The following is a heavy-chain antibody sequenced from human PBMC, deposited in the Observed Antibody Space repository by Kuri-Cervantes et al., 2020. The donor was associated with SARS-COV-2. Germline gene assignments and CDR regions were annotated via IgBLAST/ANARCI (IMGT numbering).Heavy chain of an antibody. CDR1: GESFIGYY. CDR3: ARGGGGSSWYFDY. Sequence: SETLSLTCAVYGESFIGYYWSWVRQPPGKGLEWIGDINHSGSTNYNPSLKSRVTISVDTSKNQFSLKLSSVTAADTAVYYCARGGGGSSWYFDYWGQGTLVTVSS. J-gene: IGHJ4*02. D-gene: IGHD6-13*01. CDR2: INHSGST. V-gene: IGHV4-34*01.